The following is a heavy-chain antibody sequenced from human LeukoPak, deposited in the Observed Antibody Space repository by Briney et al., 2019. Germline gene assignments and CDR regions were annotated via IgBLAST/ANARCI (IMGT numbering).Heavy chain of an antibody. CDR2: IYYSGST. D-gene: IGHD5-18*01. CDR1: GVSINSYY. V-gene: IGHV4-59*01. CDR3: ARAQGGYSYGSFDY. J-gene: IGHJ4*02. Sequence: SETLSLTCTVSGVSINSYYWSWIRQPPGKGLEWIGYIYYSGSTNYNPSLKSRVTISVDTSKNQFSLRLSSVTAADTAVYYCARAQGGYSYGSFDYWGQGTLVTVSS.